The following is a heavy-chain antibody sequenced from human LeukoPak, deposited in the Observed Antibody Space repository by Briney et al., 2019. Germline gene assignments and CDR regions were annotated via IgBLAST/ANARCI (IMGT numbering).Heavy chain of an antibody. Sequence: SETLSLTCTVSGGSINNHYWSWIRQPPGKGLEWIGYVYHNGKTKYNPSLKSRVTISVDTSKNQFSLNLSSVTAADTAVYYCAREVPRSVFYLDSWGQGTLVTVSS. CDR2: VYHNGKT. CDR3: AREVPRSVFYLDS. CDR1: GGSINNHY. J-gene: IGHJ4*02. V-gene: IGHV4-59*11.